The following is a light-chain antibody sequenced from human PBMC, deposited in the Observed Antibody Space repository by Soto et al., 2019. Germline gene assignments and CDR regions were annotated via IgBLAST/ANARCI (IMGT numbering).Light chain of an antibody. V-gene: IGLV2-14*02. J-gene: IGLJ3*02. Sequence: QSVLTQPASVSGSPGQSITISCTGTNRDVGGYNLVSWYQQYPGKVPKLMIYEGNKRPSGVSNRFSASKSGNTASLTISGLQAEDEADYYCSSYVTSGTLVFGGGTKLTVL. CDR2: EGN. CDR3: SSYVTSGTLV. CDR1: NRDVGGYNL.